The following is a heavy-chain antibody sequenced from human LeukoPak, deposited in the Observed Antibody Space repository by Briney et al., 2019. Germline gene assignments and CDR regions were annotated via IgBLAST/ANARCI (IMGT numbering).Heavy chain of an antibody. D-gene: IGHD1-20*01. CDR1: GFTFSSYA. Sequence: GGSLRLSCASSGFTFSSYAIHWVRQAPGKGLKWVASISYDGSEVYYADSVKGRFTISRDNSKNTVSLRMNSLRAEDTAVYFCTLEYNNSGFDYWGQGTLVTVSS. CDR3: TLEYNNSGFDY. J-gene: IGHJ4*02. V-gene: IGHV3-30-3*01. CDR2: ISYDGSEV.